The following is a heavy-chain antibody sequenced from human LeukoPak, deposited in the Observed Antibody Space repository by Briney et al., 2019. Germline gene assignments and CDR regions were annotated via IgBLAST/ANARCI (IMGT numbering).Heavy chain of an antibody. CDR2: IRYDGCNK. CDR1: GFTFSSYG. Sequence: GGSLRLSCAASGFTFSSYGMHWVRQAPGKGLEWVAFIRYDGCNKYYADSVKGRFTISRDNSKNTLYLQMNSLRAEDTAVYYCAKDTVGVRGPYYFDYWGQGTLVTVSS. V-gene: IGHV3-30*02. CDR3: AKDTVGVRGPYYFDY. J-gene: IGHJ4*02. D-gene: IGHD3-10*01.